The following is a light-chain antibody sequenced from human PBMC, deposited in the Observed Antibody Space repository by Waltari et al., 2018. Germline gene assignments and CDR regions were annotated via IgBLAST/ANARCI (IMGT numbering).Light chain of an antibody. CDR1: QSLLRSNGYNY. Sequence: DIVMTQSPLSLPVAPGEPASISYRSSQSLLRSNGYNYLEWYLQKPGQSPQLLISLGSIRASGVPDRFSGSGSGTDFTLKISTVEAEDLGVYYCMQALESPRTFGQGTKLEIK. CDR3: MQALESPRT. V-gene: IGKV2-28*01. J-gene: IGKJ2*01. CDR2: LGS.